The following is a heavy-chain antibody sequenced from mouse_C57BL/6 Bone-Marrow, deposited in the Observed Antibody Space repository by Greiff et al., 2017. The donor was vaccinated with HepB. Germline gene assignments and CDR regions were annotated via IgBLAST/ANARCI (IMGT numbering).Heavy chain of an antibody. V-gene: IGHV1-55*01. J-gene: IGHJ3*01. CDR1: GYTFTSYW. CDR3: ARMGYDGYYLFAY. Sequence: QVQLQQPGAELVKPGASVKMSCKASGYTFTSYWITWVKQRPGQGLEWIGDIYPGSGSTNYNEKFKSKATLTVDTSSSTAYMQLSSLTSEDSAVYYCARMGYDGYYLFAYWGQGTLVTVSA. D-gene: IGHD2-3*01. CDR2: IYPGSGST.